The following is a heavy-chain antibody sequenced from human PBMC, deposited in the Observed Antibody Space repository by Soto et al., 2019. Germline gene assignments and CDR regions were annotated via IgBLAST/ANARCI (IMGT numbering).Heavy chain of an antibody. D-gene: IGHD6-19*01. CDR1: GFTVSSNY. CDR3: ERIFSGSYDPRDYGMDV. Sequence: GGSLRLSCAASGFTVSSNYMSWVRQAPGKGLEWVSVIYSGGSTYYADSVKGRFTISRDNSKNTLYLQMNSLRAEDTAVYYCERIFSGSYDPRDYGMDVWGQGVSVTV. V-gene: IGHV3-53*01. CDR2: IYSGGST. J-gene: IGHJ6*02.